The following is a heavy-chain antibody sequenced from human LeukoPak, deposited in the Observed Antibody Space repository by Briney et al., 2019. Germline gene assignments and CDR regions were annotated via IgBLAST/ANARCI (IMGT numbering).Heavy chain of an antibody. CDR3: AKESRSLPYYYFDY. Sequence: GGSLRLSCAASGFTFSSYWMSWVRQVPGKGLEWVSVISGSSGSTYYADSVKGRFTISRDNSWNTLYLQMNSLRAEDTAVYYCAKESRSLPYYYFDYWGQGTLVIVSS. D-gene: IGHD2-21*01. CDR1: GFTFSSYW. V-gene: IGHV3-23*01. J-gene: IGHJ4*02. CDR2: ISGSSGST.